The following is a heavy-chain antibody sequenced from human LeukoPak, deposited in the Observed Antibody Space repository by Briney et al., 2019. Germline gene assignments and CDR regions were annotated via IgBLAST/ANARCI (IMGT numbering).Heavy chain of an antibody. CDR3: ARDSTVAAAGKGVWWFDP. CDR1: GYTFTSYG. Sequence: ASVKVSCKASGYTFTSYGISWVRQAPGQGLEWMEWISAYNGNTNYAQKLQGRVTMTTDTSTSTAYMELRSLRSDDTAVYYCARDSTVAAAGKGVWWFDPWGQGTLVTVSS. J-gene: IGHJ5*02. V-gene: IGHV1-18*01. CDR2: ISAYNGNT. D-gene: IGHD6-13*01.